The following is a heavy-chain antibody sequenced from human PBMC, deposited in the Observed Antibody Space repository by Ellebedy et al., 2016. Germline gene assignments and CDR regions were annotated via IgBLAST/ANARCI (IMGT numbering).Heavy chain of an antibody. J-gene: IGHJ4*02. CDR2: INPSGDTT. V-gene: IGHV1-46*02. CDR3: ARGGQTKWALLPSSY. CDR1: GYTFNSYY. Sequence: ASVKVSCKASGYTFNSYYMHWVRQAPGQGLEWMGVINPSGDTTSYAQRFQGRVTMTRDTSTSTVYMELSSLRSEDTAVYHCARGGQTKWALLPSSYWGQGTPVTVSS. D-gene: IGHD1-26*01.